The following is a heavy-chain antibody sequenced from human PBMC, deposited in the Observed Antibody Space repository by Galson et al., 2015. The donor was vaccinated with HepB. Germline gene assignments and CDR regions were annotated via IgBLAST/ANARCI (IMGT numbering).Heavy chain of an antibody. CDR1: GYSFPHYW. V-gene: IGHV5-10-1*01. CDR3: ARHVRYSDFSLEDY. J-gene: IGHJ4*02. D-gene: IGHD3-9*01. Sequence: QSGAEVKKPGESLKISCNASGYSFPHYWISWVRQMPGKGLEWMGTINPGGSYSNDRPSLQAHVTISADRSINTAFLQWSSLKASDTAIYYCARHVRYSDFSLEDYWGQGTLVTVSS. CDR2: INPGGSYS.